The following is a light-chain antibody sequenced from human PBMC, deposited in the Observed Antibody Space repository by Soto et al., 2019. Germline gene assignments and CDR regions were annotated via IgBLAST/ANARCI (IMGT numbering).Light chain of an antibody. J-gene: IGKJ5*01. CDR3: QQSYTTPIT. V-gene: IGKV1-39*01. CDR2: NAA. Sequence: DIQMTQSPSSLSASVGDRVTITCRASQGVSGYLHWYQVKPGKAPKPLIYNAASLQSGVSSRFSGSGYGTGFTLTISSLQPEDFATYYCQQSYTTPITFGQGTRLEIK. CDR1: QGVSGY.